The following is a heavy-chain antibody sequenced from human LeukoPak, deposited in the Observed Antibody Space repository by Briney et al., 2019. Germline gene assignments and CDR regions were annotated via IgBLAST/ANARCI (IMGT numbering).Heavy chain of an antibody. V-gene: IGHV4-59*01. J-gene: IGHJ4*02. CDR2: IYYSGST. D-gene: IGHD3-10*01. CDR1: GGSISSYY. Sequence: PSETLSLTCTVSGGSISSYYWSWLRQPPGKGLEWIGYIYYSGSTNYNPSLKRRVTISVDTSKNQFSLKLSSVTAADTAVYYCARGGDYGSGSYYRNWGQGTLVTVSS. CDR3: ARGGDYGSGSYYRN.